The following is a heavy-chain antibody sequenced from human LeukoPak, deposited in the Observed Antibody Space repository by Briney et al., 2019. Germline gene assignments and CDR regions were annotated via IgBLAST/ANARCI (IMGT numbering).Heavy chain of an antibody. CDR2: INPNSGGI. CDR3: ARGPYVPFPNWYFDL. Sequence: ASVKVSCKASEYTFTGYYMHWVRQAPGQGLEWMGWINPNSGGIHYAPKFQGRVTMTRDTSISTAYMELSRLRSDDAAVYYCARGPYVPFPNWYFDLWGRGTLVTVSS. J-gene: IGHJ2*01. CDR1: EYTFTGYY. V-gene: IGHV1-2*02. D-gene: IGHD3-10*02.